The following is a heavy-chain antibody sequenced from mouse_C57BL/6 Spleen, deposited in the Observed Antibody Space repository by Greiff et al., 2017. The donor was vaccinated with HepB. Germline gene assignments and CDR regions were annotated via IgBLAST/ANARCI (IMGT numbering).Heavy chain of an antibody. J-gene: IGHJ2*01. CDR3: ARWRGLYYFDY. CDR1: GYTFTSYW. V-gene: IGHV1-50*01. Sequence: QVQLQQPGAELVKPGASVKMSCKASGYTFTSYWMQWVKQRPGQGLEWIGEIDPSDSYTNYNQKFKGKATLTVDTSSRTAYMQLSSLTSEDSAVYYCARWRGLYYFDYWGQGTTLTVSS. CDR2: IDPSDSYT.